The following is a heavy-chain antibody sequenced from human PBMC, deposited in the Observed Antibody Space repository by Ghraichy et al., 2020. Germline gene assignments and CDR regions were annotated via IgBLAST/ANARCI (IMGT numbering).Heavy chain of an antibody. J-gene: IGHJ4*02. D-gene: IGHD3-10*01. CDR2: ISTSGSII. Sequence: GGSLRLSCAASGFTFSSYEMNWVRQAPGKGLEWVSYISTSGSIIYYADSVKGRFTISRDNAKNSLYLQMNSLRAEDTAVYYCARDLAAGSYEGFDYWGQGTLVTVSS. CDR1: GFTFSSYE. V-gene: IGHV3-48*03. CDR3: ARDLAAGSYEGFDY.